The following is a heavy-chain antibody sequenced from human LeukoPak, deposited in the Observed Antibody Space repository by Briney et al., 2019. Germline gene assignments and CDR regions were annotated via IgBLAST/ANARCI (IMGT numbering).Heavy chain of an antibody. J-gene: IGHJ6*02. CDR2: IYTSGST. D-gene: IGHD3-10*01. CDR1: GGSISSYY. Sequence: SETLSLTCTVSGGSISSYYWSWIRQPAGKGLEWIGRIYTSGSTNYNPSLKSRVTISVDTSKNQFSLKLSSVTAADTAVYYCARGFRRVRGVIYGMDVWGQGTTVTVSS. CDR3: ARGFRRVRGVIYGMDV. V-gene: IGHV4-4*07.